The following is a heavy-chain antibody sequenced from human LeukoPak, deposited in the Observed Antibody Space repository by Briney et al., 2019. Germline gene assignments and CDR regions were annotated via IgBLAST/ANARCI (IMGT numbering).Heavy chain of an antibody. J-gene: IGHJ4*02. CDR1: GFTFSSFA. D-gene: IGHD5-24*01. CDR3: AKDHIRKDGYSDFDY. V-gene: IGHV3-23*01. Sequence: PGGSLRLSCAASGFTFSSFAMSRVRQAPGEGLEWVSCISDSGTGTFYVDSVKGRFTISRDNAKNTLFLQMNSLRAEDTAVYYCAKDHIRKDGYSDFDYWGQGTLVTVSS. CDR2: ISDSGTGT.